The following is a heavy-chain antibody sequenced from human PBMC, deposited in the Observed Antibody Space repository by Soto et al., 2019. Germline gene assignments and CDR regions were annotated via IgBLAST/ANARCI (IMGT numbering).Heavy chain of an antibody. D-gene: IGHD5-18*01. Sequence: GASVKVSCKASGYTFTNYGISWVRQAPGQGLEWMGWINAYNGNTKYAQKLQGRVTMTTDTSTSTAYMELRSLRSDGTAVYYCARDQAMAQFDYWGQGTLVTVSS. CDR2: INAYNGNT. V-gene: IGHV1-18*01. J-gene: IGHJ4*02. CDR3: ARDQAMAQFDY. CDR1: GYTFTNYG.